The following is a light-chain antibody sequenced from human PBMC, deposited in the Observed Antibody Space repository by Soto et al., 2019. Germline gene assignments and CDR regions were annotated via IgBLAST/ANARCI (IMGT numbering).Light chain of an antibody. Sequence: EIVLTQSPGTLSLSPVERATLSCRASQSVSSYLAWYQQKPGQAPRLIIYDASKRATGIPARFGGSGFGTDYTLTISSLEPEDFAVYYCQQRTKWRTFGKGTKVDIK. V-gene: IGKV3-11*01. J-gene: IGKJ1*01. CDR1: QSVSSY. CDR2: DAS. CDR3: QQRTKWRT.